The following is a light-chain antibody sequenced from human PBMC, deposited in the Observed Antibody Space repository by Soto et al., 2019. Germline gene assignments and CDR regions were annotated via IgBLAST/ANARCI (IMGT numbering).Light chain of an antibody. CDR1: SSDVGTYDL. V-gene: IGLV2-23*01. CDR2: EGT. CDR3: CSSAGSSLYV. J-gene: IGLJ1*01. Sequence: HSALTQPASVSGSPGQSIAISCTGTSSDVGTYDLVSWYQQHPGKAPKLMIYEGTKRPSGVSNRFSGSKSANTASLTISGLQPEDEADYYCCSSAGSSLYVFGSGTKLTVL.